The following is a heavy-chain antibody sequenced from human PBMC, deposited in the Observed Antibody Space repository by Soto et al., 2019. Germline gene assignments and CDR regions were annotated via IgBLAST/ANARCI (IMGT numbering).Heavy chain of an antibody. J-gene: IGHJ1*01. CDR1: GFSVSTYGVG. D-gene: IGHD3-22*01. Sequence: QITLKESGPTLVKPTQTLTLTCTFSGFSVSTYGVGVGWIRQPPGKALEWLALIYWDDDKRYSPSLKSRLTITRDTSKNQVILTMTNMDPVDTATYYCAHRYVVRYGVSNYDSSGHHSESFQYWGQGTLVTVSS. CDR3: AHRYVVRYGVSNYDSSGHHSESFQY. CDR2: IYWDDDK. V-gene: IGHV2-5*02.